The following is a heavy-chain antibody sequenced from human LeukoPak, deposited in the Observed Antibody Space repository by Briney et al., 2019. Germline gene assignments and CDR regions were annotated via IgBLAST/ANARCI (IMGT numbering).Heavy chain of an antibody. V-gene: IGHV3-21*01. Sequence: GGSLRLSCAASGFTFSSYSMNWVRQAPGKGLEWVSSISSSSSYIYYADSVKGRFTISRDNAKNSLYLQMNSLRAEDSAVYYCARDLVAGGFDYWGQGTLVTVSS. D-gene: IGHD2-15*01. CDR2: ISSSSSYI. CDR3: ARDLVAGGFDY. CDR1: GFTFSSYS. J-gene: IGHJ4*02.